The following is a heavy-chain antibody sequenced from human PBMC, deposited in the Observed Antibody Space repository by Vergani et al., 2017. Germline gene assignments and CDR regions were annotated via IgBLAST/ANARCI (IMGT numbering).Heavy chain of an antibody. CDR1: GLPFSSHG. J-gene: IGHJ6*03. Sequence: QVQLVESGGGVVQPGKSLRLSCATSGLPFSSHGMHWVRQAPGKGLEWVAVISFDGTQTYYADSVKGRFTISRDNSKNTLYLQMNNLRAADTAVYYCARSGYCAHGVCYMTYYYYMDVWGKGTAVTVSS. CDR2: ISFDGTQT. CDR3: ARSGYCAHGVCYMTYYYYMDV. V-gene: IGHV3-30*03. D-gene: IGHD2-8*01.